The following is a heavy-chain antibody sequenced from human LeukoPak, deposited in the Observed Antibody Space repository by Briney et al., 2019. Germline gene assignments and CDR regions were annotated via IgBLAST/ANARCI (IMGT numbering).Heavy chain of an antibody. CDR2: MNPNSGNT. Sequence: ASVKVSCKASGYTFTSYDINWGRQATGQGLEWMGWMNPNSGNTGYAQKFQGRVTMTRNTSISTAYMELSSLRSEDTAVYYCARGFGDTAAGDYWGQGTLVTVSS. D-gene: IGHD3-10*01. CDR3: ARGFGDTAAGDY. V-gene: IGHV1-8*01. CDR1: GYTFTSYD. J-gene: IGHJ4*02.